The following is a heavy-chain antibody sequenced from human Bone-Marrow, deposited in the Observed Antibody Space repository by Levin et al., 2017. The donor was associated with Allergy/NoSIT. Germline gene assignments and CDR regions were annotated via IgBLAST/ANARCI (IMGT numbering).Heavy chain of an antibody. CDR3: ARGSGNLDTAMADDWYFDL. Sequence: GESLKISCAASGFTFSSYAMHWVRQAPGKGLEWVAVISYDGSNKYYADSVKGRFTISRDNSKNTLYLQMNSLRAEDTAVYYCARGSGNLDTAMADDWYFDLWGRGTLVTVSS. J-gene: IGHJ2*01. CDR2: ISYDGSNK. D-gene: IGHD5-18*01. CDR1: GFTFSSYA. V-gene: IGHV3-30*04.